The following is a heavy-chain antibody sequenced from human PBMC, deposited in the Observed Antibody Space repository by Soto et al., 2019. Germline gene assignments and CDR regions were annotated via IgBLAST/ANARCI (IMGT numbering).Heavy chain of an antibody. D-gene: IGHD1-1*01. J-gene: IGHJ4*02. CDR3: ARVPGTSIALVYFDY. CDR1: GGTFSSYA. V-gene: IGHV1-69*13. Sequence: SSVKVSCKASGGTFSSYAINWVRQAPGQGLEWMGGIVPIFGTSNYAQKFQGRVTITADESTSTAYMELSSLRSEDTAGYYCARVPGTSIALVYFDYWSQGTTVIVSS. CDR2: IVPIFGTS.